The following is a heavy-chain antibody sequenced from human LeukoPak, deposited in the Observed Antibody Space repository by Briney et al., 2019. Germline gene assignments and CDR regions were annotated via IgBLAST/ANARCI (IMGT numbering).Heavy chain of an antibody. CDR1: AFTFSNYD. CDR2: IGSGGEK. V-gene: IGHV3-13*04. J-gene: IGHJ4*02. CDR3: ATGNCNTNNCYQALDN. Sequence: AESLTLSCEPAAFTFSNYDMRCVSQRARKGLEWDSFIGSGGEKDYCGPVKGRFTISRENAKKSLYLQMSSLRAEDTAVYYCATGNCNTNNCYQALDNWGQGTLVTVSS. D-gene: IGHD2/OR15-2a*01.